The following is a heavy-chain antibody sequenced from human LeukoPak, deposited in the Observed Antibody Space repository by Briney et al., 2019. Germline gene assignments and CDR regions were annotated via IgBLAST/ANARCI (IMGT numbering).Heavy chain of an antibody. Sequence: GGSLRLSCAASGFTVSGDFMSWVRQAPGKGLEWVSVIYSDGSTYYADSVKGRFTISRDNSKNTLYLQMYGLRAEDTAVYYCARERGRGRDSPWFDYWGQGTLVTVSS. V-gene: IGHV3-53*01. CDR1: GFTVSGDF. CDR3: ARERGRGRDSPWFDY. CDR2: IYSDGST. J-gene: IGHJ4*02. D-gene: IGHD3-16*01.